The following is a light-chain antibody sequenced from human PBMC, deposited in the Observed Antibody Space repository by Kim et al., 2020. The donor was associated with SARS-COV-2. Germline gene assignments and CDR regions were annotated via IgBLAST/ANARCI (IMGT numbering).Light chain of an antibody. Sequence: SPVERATLACTASQNIAHTQLARYQQQPRQVPRLVIYAAEYRVPGIPARFSGSGSGADFTLTISGLEPDDFAVYYCQHYGVSPPGTFGQGTKLEI. CDR3: QHYGVSPPGT. V-gene: IGKV3-20*01. CDR1: QNIAHTQ. CDR2: AAE. J-gene: IGKJ2*01.